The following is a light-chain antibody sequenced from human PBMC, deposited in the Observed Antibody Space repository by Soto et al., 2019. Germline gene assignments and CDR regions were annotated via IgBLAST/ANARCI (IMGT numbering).Light chain of an antibody. CDR1: QSISSSY. V-gene: IGKV3-20*01. CDR3: QQYGSSPAWT. J-gene: IGKJ1*01. Sequence: EIVLTQSPGTLSLSPGERATLSGRASQSISSSYLAWYQQKPDQAPRLLIYGASTRATGIPDRFSGSGSGTDFTLTIRRLETEDFAVYYCQQYGSSPAWTFGQGTKVAIK. CDR2: GAS.